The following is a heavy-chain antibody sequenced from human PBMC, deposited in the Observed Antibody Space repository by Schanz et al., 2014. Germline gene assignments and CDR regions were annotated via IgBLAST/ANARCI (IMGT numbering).Heavy chain of an antibody. CDR3: SKDPSHGDYDYSFDY. CDR1: GFTFSTYA. J-gene: IGHJ4*02. D-gene: IGHD3-22*01. Sequence: EVQLLDSGGGLVQPGGSLRLSCAASGFTFSTYAMSWVRQAPGKGLEWVSAIRGSGGSAYYADSVQGRFTISRDNSKNTLYLQLNSLRTEDTAVYYCSKDPSHGDYDYSFDYWGQGTLVTVSS. V-gene: IGHV3-23*01. CDR2: IRGSGGSA.